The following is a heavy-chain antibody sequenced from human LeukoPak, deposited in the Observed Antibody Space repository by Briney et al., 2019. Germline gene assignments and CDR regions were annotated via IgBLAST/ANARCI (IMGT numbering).Heavy chain of an antibody. V-gene: IGHV3-21*01. CDR2: ISGSSSSI. D-gene: IGHD2-15*01. CDR1: GFTFSSYG. J-gene: IGHJ4*02. CDR3: ARDLARYCTGGRCESDDY. Sequence: GGSLRLSCAASGFTFSSYGMHWVRQAPGKGLEWVSSISGSSSSIYYADSVKGRFTISKDNAKNSLYLQMDSLRAEDTAVYYCARDLARYCTGGRCESDDYWGQGTLVTVSS.